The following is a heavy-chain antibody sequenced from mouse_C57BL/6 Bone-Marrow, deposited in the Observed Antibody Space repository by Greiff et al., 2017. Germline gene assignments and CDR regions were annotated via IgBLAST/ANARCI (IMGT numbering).Heavy chain of an antibody. CDR1: GYTFTSYW. V-gene: IGHV1-55*01. CDR3: AKTAQVPVDY. D-gene: IGHD3-2*02. CDR2: IYPGSGST. J-gene: IGHJ2*01. Sequence: QVQLKQPGAELVKPGASVKMSCKASGYTFTSYWITWVKQRPGQGLEWIGDIYPGSGSTNYNEQFKSKATLTVDTSSSTAYMQLSSLTSDDSAVYYCAKTAQVPVDYWGQGTTLTVSS.